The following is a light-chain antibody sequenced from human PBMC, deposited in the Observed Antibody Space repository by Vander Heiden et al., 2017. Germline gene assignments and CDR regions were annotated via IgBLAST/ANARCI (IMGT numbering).Light chain of an antibody. CDR2: DDI. V-gene: IGLV2-11*01. J-gene: IGLJ2*01. CDR1: TIDFGGYNY. Sequence: QSALPQPRPASGSPGQSVIISCTGPTIDFGGYNYVYWYQQHPAKAPKLLIDDDIKRPSGVPDHFSGSKSGNTASLTISGLQADDEADYYCCSYAGGNTFVLFGGGTKLTVL. CDR3: CSYAGGNTFVL.